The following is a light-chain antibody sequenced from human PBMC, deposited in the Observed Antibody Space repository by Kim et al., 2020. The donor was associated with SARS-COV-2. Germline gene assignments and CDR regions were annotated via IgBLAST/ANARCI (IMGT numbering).Light chain of an antibody. Sequence: IQMTQSPSTLSASVGDRVTITCRASQSISSWLAWYQQKPGKAPKLLIYKASSLESGVPSRFSGSGSGTEFTLTISSLQPDDFATYYCQQYNSYSRTLGQGTKVDIK. CDR1: QSISSW. J-gene: IGKJ1*01. V-gene: IGKV1-5*03. CDR3: QQYNSYSRT. CDR2: KAS.